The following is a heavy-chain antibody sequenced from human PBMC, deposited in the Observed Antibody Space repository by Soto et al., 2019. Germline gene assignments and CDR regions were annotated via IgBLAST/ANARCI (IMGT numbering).Heavy chain of an antibody. V-gene: IGHV4-34*01. Sequence: SETLSLTCAVYGGSFSGYYWSWIRQPPGKGLEWIGEINHSGSTNYNPSLKSRVTISVDTSKNQFSLKLSSVTAADTAVYYCAMSLGYCSGGSCYSAFDIWGQGTMVTVSS. J-gene: IGHJ3*02. D-gene: IGHD2-15*01. CDR2: INHSGST. CDR1: GGSFSGYY. CDR3: AMSLGYCSGGSCYSAFDI.